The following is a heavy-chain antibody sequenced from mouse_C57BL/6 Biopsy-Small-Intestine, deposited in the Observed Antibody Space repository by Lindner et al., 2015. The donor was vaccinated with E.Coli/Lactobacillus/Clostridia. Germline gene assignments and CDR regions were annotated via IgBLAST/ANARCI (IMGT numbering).Heavy chain of an antibody. CDR1: GYSITSGYD. J-gene: IGHJ2*01. Sequence: VQLQESGPGMVKPSQSLSLTCTVTGYSITSGYDWHWIRHFPGNKLEWMGYISYSGSTNYNPSLKSRISITHDTSKNHFFLKLNSVTTEDTATYYCARGGLYGSSEVYYFDYRGQGTTLTVSS. CDR3: ARGGLYGSSEVYYFDY. D-gene: IGHD1-1*01. V-gene: IGHV3-1*01. CDR2: ISYSGST.